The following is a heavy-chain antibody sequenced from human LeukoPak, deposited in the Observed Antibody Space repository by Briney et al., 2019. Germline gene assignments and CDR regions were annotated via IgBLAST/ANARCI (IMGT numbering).Heavy chain of an antibody. Sequence: SQTLSLTCTVSGGSISSGDYYWSWIRQPPGKGLEWIGYIYYSGSTYYNPSLKSRVTISVDTSKNQFSLKLSSVTAADTAVYYCARDEISSGAFDYWGRGTLVTVSS. V-gene: IGHV4-30-4*01. CDR2: IYYSGST. J-gene: IGHJ4*02. D-gene: IGHD6-19*01. CDR1: GGSISSGDYY. CDR3: ARDEISSGAFDY.